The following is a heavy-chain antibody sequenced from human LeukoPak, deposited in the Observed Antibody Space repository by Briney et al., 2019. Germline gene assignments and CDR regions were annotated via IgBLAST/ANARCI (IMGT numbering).Heavy chain of an antibody. Sequence: GGSLRLSCAASGFTFRNYAMSWVRQVPGKGLEWVSVISGSSGSTYYADSVKGRFTISRDNSKNTLYLQMNSLRAEDTAVYYCAKDDEPIMIVVVYDAFDIWGQGTMVTVSS. D-gene: IGHD3-22*01. CDR1: GFTFRNYA. J-gene: IGHJ3*02. CDR3: AKDDEPIMIVVVYDAFDI. V-gene: IGHV3-23*01. CDR2: ISGSSGST.